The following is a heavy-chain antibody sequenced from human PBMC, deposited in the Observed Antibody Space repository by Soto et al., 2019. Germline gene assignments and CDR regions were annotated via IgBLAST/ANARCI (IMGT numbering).Heavy chain of an antibody. CDR1: GFTFSSYA. Sequence: GSLRLSCAASGFTFSSYAMSWVRQAPGKGLEWVSAISGSGGSTYYADSVKGRFTISRDNSKNTLYLQMNSLRAEDTAVYYCAKEGYCSSTSCYNSYYYGMDVWGQGTTVTVSS. CDR3: AKEGYCSSTSCYNSYYYGMDV. V-gene: IGHV3-23*01. CDR2: ISGSGGST. D-gene: IGHD2-2*02. J-gene: IGHJ6*02.